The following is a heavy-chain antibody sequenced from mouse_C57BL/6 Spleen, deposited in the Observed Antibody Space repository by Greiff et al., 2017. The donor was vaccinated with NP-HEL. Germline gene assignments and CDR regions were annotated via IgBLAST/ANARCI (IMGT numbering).Heavy chain of an antibody. V-gene: IGHV1-82*01. CDR2: IYPGDGDT. Sequence: QVQLKQSGPELVKPGASVKISCKASGYAFSSSWMNWVKQRPGKGLEWIGRIYPGDGDTNYNGKFKGKATLTADKSSSTAYMQLSSLTSEDSAVYFCATLPYLLYYFDYWGQGTTLTVSS. CDR1: GYAFSSSW. J-gene: IGHJ2*01. CDR3: ATLPYLLYYFDY. D-gene: IGHD6-5*01.